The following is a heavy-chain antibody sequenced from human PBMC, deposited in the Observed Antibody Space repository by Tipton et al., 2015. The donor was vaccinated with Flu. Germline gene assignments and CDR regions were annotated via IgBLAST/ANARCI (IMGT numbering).Heavy chain of an antibody. J-gene: IGHJ4*02. Sequence: QLVQSGAEVKKPGASVKVSCKASGYTITSNYMHWVRQAPGQGLEWMGIINPSGGSTSYAQKFQGRVTMTRDTSTSTVYMELSSLRSEDTAVYYCARLAPYCSGGSCYSWDYWGQGTLVTVSS. CDR1: GYTITSNY. CDR3: ARLAPYCSGGSCYSWDY. D-gene: IGHD2-15*01. CDR2: INPSGGST. V-gene: IGHV1-46*01.